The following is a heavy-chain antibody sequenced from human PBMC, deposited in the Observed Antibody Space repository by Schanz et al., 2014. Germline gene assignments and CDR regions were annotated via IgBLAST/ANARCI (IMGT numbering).Heavy chain of an antibody. CDR2: IWYDGSNK. CDR1: GFTFSSYG. V-gene: IGHV3-33*01. D-gene: IGHD1-26*01. CDR3: PREMGSALLRYFDL. Sequence: QVQLVESGGGVVQPGRSLRLSCAASGFTFSSYGMHWVRQAPGKGLEWVAVIWYDGSNKYYADSVKGRFTISRDNAKNSLYLQMNSLRAEDTAVYYCPREMGSALLRYFDLWGRGTLVTVSS. J-gene: IGHJ2*01.